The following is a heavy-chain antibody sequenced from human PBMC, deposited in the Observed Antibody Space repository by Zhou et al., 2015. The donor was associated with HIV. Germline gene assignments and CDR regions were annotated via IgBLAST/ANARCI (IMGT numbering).Heavy chain of an antibody. J-gene: IGHJ4*02. Sequence: QMQLVQSGPEVKKPGTSVKVSCKASGFTFTSSAVQWVRQARGQRLEWIGWIVVGSGNTNYAQKFQERVTITRDMSTSTAYMELSSLRSEDTAVYYCAAAGVGDNYYDSSGYSNYFDYWGQGTLVTVSS. CDR1: GFTFTSSA. V-gene: IGHV1-58*01. D-gene: IGHD3-22*01. CDR2: IVVGSGNT. CDR3: AAAGVGDNYYDSSGYSNYFDY.